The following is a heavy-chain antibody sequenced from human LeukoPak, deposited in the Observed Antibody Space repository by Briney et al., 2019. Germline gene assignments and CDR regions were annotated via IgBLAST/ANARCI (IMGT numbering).Heavy chain of an antibody. CDR3: AKGDKMLTWRRTYNCFDP. CDR1: GFTFSSYS. D-gene: IGHD3-16*01. J-gene: IGHJ5*02. V-gene: IGHV3-21*01. CDR2: ISSSSSYI. Sequence: PGGSLRLSCAASGFTFSSYSMNWVRQAPGKRLEWVSSISSSSSYIYYADSVKGRFTISRDNAKNSLYLQMNSLRAEDTAVYYCAKGDKMLTWRRTYNCFDPWGQGTLVTVSS.